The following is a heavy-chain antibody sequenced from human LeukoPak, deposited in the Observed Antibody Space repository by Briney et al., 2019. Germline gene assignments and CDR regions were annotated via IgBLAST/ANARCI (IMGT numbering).Heavy chain of an antibody. CDR1: GYSFTSYW. J-gene: IGHJ4*02. CDR3: ARADSGSYLAYYFDY. V-gene: IGHV5-51*01. D-gene: IGHD1-26*01. CDR2: IYPGDSDT. Sequence: GESLKISCKGSGYSFTSYWIGWVRQMPGKGLEWMGIIYPGDSDTRYSPSFQGQVTISADKSISTAYLQWSSLKASDTAMYYCARADSGSYLAYYFDYWGQGTLDTVSS.